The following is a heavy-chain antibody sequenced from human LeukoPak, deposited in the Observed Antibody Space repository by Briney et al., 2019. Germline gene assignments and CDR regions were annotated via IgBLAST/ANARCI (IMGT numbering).Heavy chain of an antibody. J-gene: IGHJ4*02. CDR2: IYYSGST. CDR3: ARKGRQYSSTVEDY. D-gene: IGHD6-13*01. Sequence: SETLSLTCAVYGGSFSGYYWSWIRQPPGKGLEWIGYIYYSGSTNYNPSLKSRVTISVDTSKNQFSLKLSSVTAADTAVYYCARKGRQYSSTVEDYWGQGILVTVSP. CDR1: GGSFSGYY. V-gene: IGHV4-59*08.